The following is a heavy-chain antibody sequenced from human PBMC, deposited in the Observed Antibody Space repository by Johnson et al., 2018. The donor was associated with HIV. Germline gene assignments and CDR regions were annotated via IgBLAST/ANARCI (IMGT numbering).Heavy chain of an antibody. Sequence: VQLVYSGGGVVQPGGSLRLSCAASGFTFSSYWMSWVRQAPGKGLEWVANIKQDGSEKYYVDSVKGRFSISRDNAKNSLDLQMNSLRAEDTAVYYCARDTSWEGRAFDIWGQGTMVTVSS. D-gene: IGHD1-26*01. CDR1: GFTFSSYW. V-gene: IGHV3-7*05. CDR3: ARDTSWEGRAFDI. J-gene: IGHJ3*02. CDR2: IKQDGSEK.